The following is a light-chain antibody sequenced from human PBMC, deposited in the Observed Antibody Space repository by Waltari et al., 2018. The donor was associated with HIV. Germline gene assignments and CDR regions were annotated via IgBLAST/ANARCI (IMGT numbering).Light chain of an antibody. CDR1: QSLVHNDGNTY. Sequence: VIMTQSPLSLSAALGQPASISCRSSQSLVHNDGNTYLNWVHQRPGQSPRRLIYKVSNRDSGVPDRFSGSGSGTDFTLKITRVEAEDVGIYYCMQGTHLSPTFGQGTKVEI. CDR3: MQGTHLSPT. V-gene: IGKV2-30*02. CDR2: KVS. J-gene: IGKJ1*01.